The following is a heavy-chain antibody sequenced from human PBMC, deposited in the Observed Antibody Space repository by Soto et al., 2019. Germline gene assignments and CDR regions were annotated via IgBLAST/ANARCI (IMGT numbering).Heavy chain of an antibody. Sequence: EVQLVESGGGLVQPGGSLRLSCAASGFTFSSYWMHWVRQAQGKGLVWVARINPDGSDTIYADSVKGRFTISRDNAKNTLYLQISRMRADGADVYYFSRPTVTLHYWGQGTLVAVSS. CDR1: GFTFSSYW. D-gene: IGHD4-17*01. CDR2: INPDGSDT. J-gene: IGHJ4*02. V-gene: IGHV3-74*01. CDR3: SRPTVTLHY.